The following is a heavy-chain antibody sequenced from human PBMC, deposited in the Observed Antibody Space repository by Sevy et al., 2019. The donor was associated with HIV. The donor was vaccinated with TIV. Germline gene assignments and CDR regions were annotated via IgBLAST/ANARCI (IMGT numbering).Heavy chain of an antibody. V-gene: IGHV3-7*01. Sequence: GGSLRLSCAASGFTFSSYWMSWVRQAPGKGLEWVANIKQDGSEKYYGDSVKGRFTISRDNAKNSLYLQMNSLRAEDTAVYYCARGGYYYDSSGYHHDPFDYWGQGTLVTVSS. CDR2: IKQDGSEK. CDR3: ARGGYYYDSSGYHHDPFDY. CDR1: GFTFSSYW. D-gene: IGHD3-22*01. J-gene: IGHJ4*02.